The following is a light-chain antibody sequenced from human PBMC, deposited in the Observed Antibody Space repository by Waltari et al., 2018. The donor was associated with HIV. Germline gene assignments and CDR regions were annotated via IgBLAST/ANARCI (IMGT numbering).Light chain of an antibody. CDR1: QNILRS. V-gene: IGKV1-5*03. CDR2: RVS. J-gene: IGKJ3*01. CDR3: QHYDTNSVAFT. Sequence: DVRMMQSPTTLSASIGDRVTFPCRASQNILRSLAWYQQHEGRAPQLLIYRVSNLQAGVPSRFRGSGSGTEFTLTISGLQPEDFATYYCQHYDTNSVAFTFGPGTKVDMK.